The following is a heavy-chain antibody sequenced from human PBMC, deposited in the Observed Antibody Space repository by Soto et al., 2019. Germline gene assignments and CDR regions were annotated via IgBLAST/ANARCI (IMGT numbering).Heavy chain of an antibody. D-gene: IGHD3-10*01. V-gene: IGHV4-59*01. CDR1: GGDITTYY. J-gene: IGHJ4*02. CDR3: ARGKMWFGHDKFYY. Sequence: ETLSLSCTVSGGDITTYYWTRIRERPGKGVEWIGYIHNSGESNCSPSLKSRVTISIDTSKNQFSLKLSHVTAADTAVYYCARGKMWFGHDKFYYWGQGNLVTVS. CDR2: IHNSGES.